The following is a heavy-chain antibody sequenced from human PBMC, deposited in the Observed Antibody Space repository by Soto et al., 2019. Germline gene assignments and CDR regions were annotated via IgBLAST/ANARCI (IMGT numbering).Heavy chain of an antibody. V-gene: IGHV3-30-3*01. CDR2: ISYDGSNK. D-gene: IGHD6-19*01. CDR3: ARGTVAGIYYYYGMDV. Sequence: QVQLMESGGGVVQPGRSLRLSCAASGSTFSSYAMHWVRQAPGRGLEWVAVISYDGSNKYYADSVKGRFTISRDNSKNSLYLQMNSLRAEDTAVYYCARGTVAGIYYYYGMDVWGQGTTVTFSS. J-gene: IGHJ6*02. CDR1: GSTFSSYA.